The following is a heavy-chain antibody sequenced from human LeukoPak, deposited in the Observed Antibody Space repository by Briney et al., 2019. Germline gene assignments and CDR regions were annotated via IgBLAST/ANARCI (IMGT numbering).Heavy chain of an antibody. V-gene: IGHV3-11*01. CDR1: GFTFSDYY. Sequence: PGGSLRLSCAASGFTFSDYYMSWIRQAPGKGLEWVSYISSSGSTIYYADSVKGRFTISRDNAKNSLYLQMNSLRAEDTAVYYCARHTLDYGDYVGYYYYMDVWGKGTTVTVSS. J-gene: IGHJ6*03. D-gene: IGHD4-17*01. CDR2: ISSSGSTI. CDR3: ARHTLDYGDYVGYYYYMDV.